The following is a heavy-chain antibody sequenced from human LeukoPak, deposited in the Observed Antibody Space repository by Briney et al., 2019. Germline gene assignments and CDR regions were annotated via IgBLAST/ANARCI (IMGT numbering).Heavy chain of an antibody. J-gene: IGHJ4*02. D-gene: IGHD1-26*01. V-gene: IGHV3-7*01. CDR3: VTSIVGVTWDY. Sequence: GGSLRLSCAASGFTFSSYAMSWVRQAPGKGLEWVAKMNQDGSEKYYADSVKGRFIISRDNAKNSLFLQMNSLRADDTAVYYCVTSIVGVTWDYWGQGTLVTVSS. CDR2: MNQDGSEK. CDR1: GFTFSSYA.